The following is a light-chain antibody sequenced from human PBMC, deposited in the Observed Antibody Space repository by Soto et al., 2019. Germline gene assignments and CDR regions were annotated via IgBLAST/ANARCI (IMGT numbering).Light chain of an antibody. J-gene: IGLJ1*01. CDR3: LLSYNGPYV. V-gene: IGLV7-46*01. CDR2: DTT. CDR1: TGAVTNGHY. Sequence: QAEGTQEPSLTVSPGGTVALACGSSTGAVTNGHYPYWFQQKPGQAPRTLIYDTTNRHSWTPARFSGSLLGGKAALTLSGAQPEDEAEYYCLLSYNGPYVFGTGTKVTVL.